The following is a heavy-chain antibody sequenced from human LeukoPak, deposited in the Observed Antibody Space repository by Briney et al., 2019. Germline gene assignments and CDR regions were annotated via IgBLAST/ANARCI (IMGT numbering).Heavy chain of an antibody. CDR3: AREQSGTRGWYTVDY. V-gene: IGHV3-23*01. J-gene: IGHJ4*02. D-gene: IGHD6-19*01. CDR1: GFTFSAYA. Sequence: PGGSLRLSCAASGFTFSAYAITWVRQAPGRGLEWVSAIRGNSERTYYADSVRGRFTISRDNSKDTVYLQISSLRVEDTAVYYCAREQSGTRGWYTVDYWGQGTLVAVSS. CDR2: IRGNSERT.